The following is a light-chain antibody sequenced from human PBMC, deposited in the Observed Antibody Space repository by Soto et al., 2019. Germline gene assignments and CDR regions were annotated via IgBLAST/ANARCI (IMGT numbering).Light chain of an antibody. CDR2: GAS. Sequence: EIVMTQSPATLSVSPGERAXXXXXXSQSVSSNLAWYQQKPGQAPSLLIYGASTRATGIPARFSGSGSGTDFTLTISRVDPEDFAVYYCQQYGGSPPITFGQGTRLEI. V-gene: IGKV3-15*01. CDR3: QQYGGSPPIT. J-gene: IGKJ5*01. CDR1: QSVSSN.